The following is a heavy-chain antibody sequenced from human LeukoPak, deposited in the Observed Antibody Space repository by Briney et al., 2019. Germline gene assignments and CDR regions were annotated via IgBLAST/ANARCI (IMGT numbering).Heavy chain of an antibody. CDR3: ARALGYSSSWTVGY. CDR2: ISSSGSTI. Sequence: PGGSLRLSCAASGFTFSDYYMSWIRQAPGKGLEWVSYISSSGSTIYYADSVKGRFTTSRDNAKNSLYLQMNSLRAEDTAVYYCARALGYSSSWTVGYWGQGTLVTVSS. J-gene: IGHJ4*02. CDR1: GFTFSDYY. V-gene: IGHV3-11*01. D-gene: IGHD6-13*01.